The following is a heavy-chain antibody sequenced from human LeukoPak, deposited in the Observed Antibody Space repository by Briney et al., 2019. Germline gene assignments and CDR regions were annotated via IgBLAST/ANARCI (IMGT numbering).Heavy chain of an antibody. V-gene: IGHV4-39*01. D-gene: IGHD3-22*01. Sequence: SETLSLTCTVSGGSISSSSYYWGWIRQPPGKGLEWIGSIYYSGSTYYNPSLKSRVTISVDTSKNQFSLKLSSVTAADTAVYYCASRYYYDSSGYTRWGQGTLVTVSS. CDR1: GGSISSSSYY. CDR3: ASRYYYDSSGYTR. J-gene: IGHJ4*02. CDR2: IYYSGST.